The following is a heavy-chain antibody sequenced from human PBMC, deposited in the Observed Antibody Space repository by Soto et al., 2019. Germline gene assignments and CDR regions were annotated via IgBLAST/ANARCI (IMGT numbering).Heavy chain of an antibody. CDR2: IYYSGST. V-gene: IGHV4-39*01. Sequence: NPSETLSLTCTVSGGSISSSSYYWGWIRQPPGKGLEWIGSIYYSGSTYYNPSLKSRVTISVDTSKNQFSLKLSSVTAADRAVYYCARYYYDSSGYDGMDVWGQGTTVTVSS. D-gene: IGHD3-22*01. CDR1: GGSISSSSYY. CDR3: ARYYYDSSGYDGMDV. J-gene: IGHJ6*02.